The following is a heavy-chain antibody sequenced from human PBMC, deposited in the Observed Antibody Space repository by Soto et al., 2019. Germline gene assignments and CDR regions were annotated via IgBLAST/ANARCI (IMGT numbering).Heavy chain of an antibody. D-gene: IGHD6-19*01. J-gene: IGHJ4*02. CDR2: ISWNSGTI. V-gene: IGHV3-9*01. CDR3: ARVSGSGYDY. CDR1: GFTFDDYA. Sequence: EVQLVESGGNLVQPGRSLKLSSAASGFTFDDYAMHWVRKAPGKGLEWVSGISWNSGTIGYGDSVKGRFTISRDNAKNSLYLQMNSLRTEDTALYYCARVSGSGYDYWGQGTLVTVSS.